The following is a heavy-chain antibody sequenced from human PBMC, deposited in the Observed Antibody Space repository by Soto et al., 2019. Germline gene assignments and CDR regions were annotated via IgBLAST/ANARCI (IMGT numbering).Heavy chain of an antibody. D-gene: IGHD3-22*01. CDR1: GYSFTSYW. CDR3: ARKEGSDTSGYPTTSYYGMDV. CDR2: IYPGDSDT. V-gene: IGHV5-51*01. Sequence: GESLKISCKGSGYSFTSYWIGWVRQMPGKGLEWMGIIYPGDSDTRYSPSFQGQVTISRDNSKNTLYLQMNSLRAEDTAVYYRARKEGSDTSGYPTTSYYGMDVWGQGTTVTVSS. J-gene: IGHJ6*02.